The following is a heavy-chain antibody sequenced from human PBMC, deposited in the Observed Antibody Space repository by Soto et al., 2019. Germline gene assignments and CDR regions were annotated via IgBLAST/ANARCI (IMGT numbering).Heavy chain of an antibody. V-gene: IGHV3-30*18. J-gene: IGHJ4*02. D-gene: IGHD1-26*01. Sequence: GGSLRVWLGAAGGQFDDFGGGWVRQNPGKGLEWVAVRSYDGSNKYYADSVKGRFTISRDNSKNTLYLQMNRLRAEDMAVYYCAKNGLKGATAAYFDYWGQGTLVTVSS. CDR2: RSYDGSNK. CDR1: GGQFDDFG. CDR3: AKNGLKGATAAYFDY.